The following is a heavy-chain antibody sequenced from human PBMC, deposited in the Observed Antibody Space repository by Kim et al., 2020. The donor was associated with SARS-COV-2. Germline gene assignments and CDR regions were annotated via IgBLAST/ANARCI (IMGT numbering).Heavy chain of an antibody. CDR1: GGSISSSSYY. Sequence: SETLSLTCTVSGGSISSSSYYWGWIRQPPGQGLEWIGSIYYSGSTYYNPSLKSRVTISVDTSKNQFSLKLSSVTATDTAVYYCARASKIIVGATYFDYWG. J-gene: IGHJ4*01. CDR2: IYYSGST. D-gene: IGHD1-26*01. CDR3: ARASKIIVGATYFDY. V-gene: IGHV4-39*07.